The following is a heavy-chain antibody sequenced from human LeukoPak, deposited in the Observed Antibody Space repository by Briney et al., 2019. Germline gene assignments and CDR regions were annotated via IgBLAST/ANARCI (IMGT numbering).Heavy chain of an antibody. CDR3: AQDIAAADFDKSYGGDY. CDR2: ISGSGGST. J-gene: IGHJ6*02. CDR1: GFTFSTYA. Sequence: GGSLRLSCAASGFTFSTYAMSWARQAPGKGLEWVSAISGSGGSTYYADSVKGRFTISGDNSKNTLYLQMNSLRAGYTAVYICAQDIAAADFDKSYGGDYWGQGTTVTVSS. V-gene: IGHV3-23*01. D-gene: IGHD6-13*01.